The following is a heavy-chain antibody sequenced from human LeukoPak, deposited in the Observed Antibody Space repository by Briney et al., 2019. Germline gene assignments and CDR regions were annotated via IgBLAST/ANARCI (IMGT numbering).Heavy chain of an antibody. V-gene: IGHV1-69*04. CDR3: ARFNYFWFDP. D-gene: IGHD4-11*01. Sequence: SVKVSCKASGGTFSSYAISWVRQAPGQGLEWMGSIIPIFGIANYAQKFQGRVTITADKSTSTAYMELSSLRSEDTAVYYCARFNYFWFDPWGQGTLVTVPS. CDR1: GGTFSSYA. J-gene: IGHJ5*02. CDR2: IIPIFGIA.